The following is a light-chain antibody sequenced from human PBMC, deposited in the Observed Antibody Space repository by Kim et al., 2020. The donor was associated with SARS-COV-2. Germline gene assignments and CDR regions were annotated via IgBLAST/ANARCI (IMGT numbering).Light chain of an antibody. V-gene: IGKV3-20*01. J-gene: IGKJ1*01. CDR3: QQYGTSQWT. Sequence: PGERATLSCRASQGVSGNYLAWYQNKRGLAPRLLIYDASSRATGVPDRFSGSGSGTDFTLTISRLEPEDFAVYFCQQYGTSQWTFGRGTKVDIK. CDR2: DAS. CDR1: QGVSGNY.